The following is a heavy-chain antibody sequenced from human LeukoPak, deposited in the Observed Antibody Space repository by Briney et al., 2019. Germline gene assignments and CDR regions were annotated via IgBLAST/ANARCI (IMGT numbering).Heavy chain of an antibody. Sequence: GGSLRLSCAASGFTFSSYDMHWVRQATGKGLEWVSAIGIAGDTYYPGSVKGRFTISRENAKNSLYLQMNSLRADDTAVYYCVRESGFGELFPYAFDIWGQGTVVTVFS. CDR2: IGIAGDT. V-gene: IGHV3-13*01. D-gene: IGHD3-10*01. J-gene: IGHJ3*02. CDR3: VRESGFGELFPYAFDI. CDR1: GFTFSSYD.